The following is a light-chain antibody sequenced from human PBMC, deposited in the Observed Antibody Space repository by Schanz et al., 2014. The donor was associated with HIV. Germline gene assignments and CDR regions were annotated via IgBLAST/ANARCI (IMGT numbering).Light chain of an antibody. CDR3: QQYGGSPLT. Sequence: ERVMTQSPATLSVSPGERATLSCRASQIIGTNLAWYQQRPGQAPRLLIYGASSRATGIPDRFSGSGSGTDFTLTVNRLEAEDFALCYCQQYGGSPLTFGGGTKVERK. V-gene: IGKV3-20*01. CDR2: GAS. J-gene: IGKJ4*01. CDR1: QIIGTN.